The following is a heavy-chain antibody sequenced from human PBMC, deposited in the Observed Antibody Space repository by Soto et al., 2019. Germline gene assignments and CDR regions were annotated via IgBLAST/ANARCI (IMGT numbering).Heavy chain of an antibody. D-gene: IGHD3-10*01. Sequence: PGGSLRLSCRSSVFTFSSYAMSWVRQSPGKGLEWVSAISGSGGSTYYADSVKGRFTISRDNSKNTLYLQMNSLRAEDKAVYYCAKDGSMVRRKSEHWGQGTQVTVS. CDR3: AKDGSMVRRKSEH. J-gene: IGHJ1*01. CDR1: VFTFSSYA. CDR2: ISGSGGST. V-gene: IGHV3-23*01.